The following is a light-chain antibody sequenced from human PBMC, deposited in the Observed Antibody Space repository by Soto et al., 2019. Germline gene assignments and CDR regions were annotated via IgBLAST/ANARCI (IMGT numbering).Light chain of an antibody. CDR3: QQYGDWPPET. CDR1: QSVSRN. CDR2: GAS. J-gene: IGKJ2*01. Sequence: EVVLTQSPATLSVSPGDRATLSCRASQSVSRNLAWCQQKPGQAPRLLIYGASTRATGVPARFSGSGSATEFTLSISSLQSEVVAVYYCQQYGDWPPETFGQGTKLEI. V-gene: IGKV3-15*01.